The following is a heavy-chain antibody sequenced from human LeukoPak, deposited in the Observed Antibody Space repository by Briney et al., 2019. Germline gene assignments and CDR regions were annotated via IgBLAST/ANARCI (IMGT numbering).Heavy chain of an antibody. J-gene: IGHJ5*02. Sequence: SQTLSLTCTVSGGSISRGDYYWSWIRQPPGKGLEWIGYIYYSGSTYYNPSLKSRVTISVDTSKNQFSLKLSSVTAADTAVYYCARSHSHITMIVVVTPWFDPWGQGTLVTVSS. CDR1: GGSISRGDYY. D-gene: IGHD3-22*01. CDR3: ARSHSHITMIVVVTPWFDP. V-gene: IGHV4-30-4*01. CDR2: IYYSGST.